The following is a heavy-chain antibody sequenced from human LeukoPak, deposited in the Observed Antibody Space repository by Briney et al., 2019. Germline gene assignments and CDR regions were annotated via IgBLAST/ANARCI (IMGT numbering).Heavy chain of an antibody. CDR2: IYGGDST. J-gene: IGHJ4*02. CDR3: ARDEQAAAGTFDY. CDR1: GSTVSSNY. V-gene: IGHV3-66*01. D-gene: IGHD6-13*01. Sequence: GGSLKLSCAASGSTVSSNYMSWVRQAPGKGLEWVSVIYGGDSTYYADSVKGRFTISRDNSKNTLYLQMNSLKAEDTAVYYCARDEQAAAGTFDYWGQGTLVTVSS.